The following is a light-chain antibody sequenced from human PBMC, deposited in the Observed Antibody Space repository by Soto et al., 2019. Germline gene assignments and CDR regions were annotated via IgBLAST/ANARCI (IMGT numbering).Light chain of an antibody. CDR1: RRVSSNY. CDR2: GAY. CDR3: HQHGGSPET. J-gene: IGKJ1*01. V-gene: IGKV3-20*01. Sequence: EIVLTQSPGTLSLSPGERATLSCRASRRVSSNYLAWYQQKPGQAPRLLIYGAYSRATGIPDRFSGSGSGTDFILTISGLEPEDSGIYHCHQHGGSPETFGQGTKVDIK.